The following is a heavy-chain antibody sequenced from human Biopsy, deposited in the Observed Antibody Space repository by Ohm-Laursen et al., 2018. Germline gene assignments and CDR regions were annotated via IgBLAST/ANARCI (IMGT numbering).Heavy chain of an antibody. CDR3: AKDRYNYTPIGGFSMDV. Sequence: SLRLSCTASGFTFNNYGMQWVRQAPGKGLEWVAFIFYDASNTYYADSVTGRFTISRDNSRDTLYLQMSSLRAEDTAVYYCAKDRYNYTPIGGFSMDVWGQGTTVTVSS. D-gene: IGHD5-18*01. CDR2: IFYDASNT. CDR1: GFTFNNYG. J-gene: IGHJ6*02. V-gene: IGHV3-30*18.